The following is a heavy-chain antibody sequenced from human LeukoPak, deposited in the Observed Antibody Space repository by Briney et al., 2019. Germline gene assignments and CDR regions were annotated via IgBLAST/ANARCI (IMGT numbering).Heavy chain of an antibody. D-gene: IGHD4-23*01. CDR2: IGGSGDST. J-gene: IGHJ3*02. V-gene: IGHV3-23*01. CDR3: AKGDYGGNPDAFDI. Sequence: PGGSLRLSCAASAFTFSSYAMTWVRQAPGKGLDWVSTIGGSGDSTSYADSVKGRFTISRDSSKNTLFLQMNSLRAEDTAVYYCAKGDYGGNPDAFDIWGQETMVTVSS. CDR1: AFTFSSYA.